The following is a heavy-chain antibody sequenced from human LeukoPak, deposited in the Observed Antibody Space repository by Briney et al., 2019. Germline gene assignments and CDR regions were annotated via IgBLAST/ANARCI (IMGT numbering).Heavy chain of an antibody. Sequence: GGSLRLSCAASGFTFSSYSMNWVRQAPGKGLEWVSSISSSSSYIYYADSVKGRFTISGDNAKNSLYLQMNSLRAEDTAVYYCARLDIVVVTAIPGFDYWGQGTLVTVSS. CDR3: ARLDIVVVTAIPGFDY. D-gene: IGHD2-21*02. J-gene: IGHJ4*02. CDR2: ISSSSSYI. CDR1: GFTFSSYS. V-gene: IGHV3-21*01.